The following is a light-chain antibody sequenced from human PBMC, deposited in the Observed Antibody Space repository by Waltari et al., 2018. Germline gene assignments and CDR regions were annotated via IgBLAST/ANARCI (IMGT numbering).Light chain of an antibody. CDR2: DVS. J-gene: IGLJ3*02. CDR3: SSYTISSTLNWV. CDR1: SSDVGGFNF. V-gene: IGLV2-14*03. Sequence: QSALTQPASVSGSPGQSFTISCTGTSSDVGGFNFVSWYQQHPGKAPKLMIYDVSKRPSGVSNRFSGSKSGNTASLTISGLQAEDEADYYCSSYTISSTLNWVFGGGTKLTVL.